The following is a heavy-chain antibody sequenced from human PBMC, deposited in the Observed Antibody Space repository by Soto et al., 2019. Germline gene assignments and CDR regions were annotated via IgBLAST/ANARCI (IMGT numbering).Heavy chain of an antibody. Sequence: SETLSLTCAVYGGSFSGYYWSWIRQPPGKGLEWIGEINHSGSTNHNPSLKSRVTISVDTSKNQFSLKLSSVTAADTAVYYCARAAAAGTSRPYYYGMDVWGQGTTVTVSS. CDR3: ARAAAAGTSRPYYYGMDV. CDR2: INHSGST. V-gene: IGHV4-34*01. D-gene: IGHD6-13*01. CDR1: GGSFSGYY. J-gene: IGHJ6*02.